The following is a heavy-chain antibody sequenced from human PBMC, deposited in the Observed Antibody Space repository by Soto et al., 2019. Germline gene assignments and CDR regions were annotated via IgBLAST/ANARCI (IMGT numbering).Heavy chain of an antibody. D-gene: IGHD3-3*01. V-gene: IGHV4-34*01. CDR1: GGSFSGYY. CDR3: ARAGLLEWLSLAPYYYYGMDV. J-gene: IGHJ6*02. Sequence: SETLSLTCAVYGGSFSGYYWSWIRQPPGKGLEWIGEINHSGSTNYNPSLKSRVTISVDTSKNQFSLKLSSVTAADTAVYYCARAGLLEWLSLAPYYYYGMDVWGQGTTVTVSS. CDR2: INHSGST.